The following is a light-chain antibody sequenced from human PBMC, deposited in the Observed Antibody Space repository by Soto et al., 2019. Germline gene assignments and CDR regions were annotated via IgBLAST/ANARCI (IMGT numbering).Light chain of an antibody. CDR2: ATS. Sequence: EIVMTQSPATLSVSPGERATLSCRASQSVSSNLAWYQQKPGQAPRLLIYATSTRATGVPARFSGSGSGTDFTLTISSLQSEDFAVCYCQQYNDWPYTFGQGTKLEI. V-gene: IGKV3-15*01. J-gene: IGKJ2*01. CDR1: QSVSSN. CDR3: QQYNDWPYT.